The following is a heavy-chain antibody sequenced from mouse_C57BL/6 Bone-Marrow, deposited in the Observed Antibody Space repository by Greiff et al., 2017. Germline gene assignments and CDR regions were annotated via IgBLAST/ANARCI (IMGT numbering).Heavy chain of an antibody. CDR2: IDPENGDT. J-gene: IGHJ3*01. CDR3: TTEDAWFAY. V-gene: IGHV14-4*01. Sequence: EVQLQESGAELVRPGASVKLSCTASGFNIKDDYMHWVKQRPEQGLEWIGWIDPENGDTAYASKFQGKATITADTSSNTAYLQLSSLTSEDTAVYYCTTEDAWFAYWGQGTLVTVSA. CDR1: GFNIKDDY.